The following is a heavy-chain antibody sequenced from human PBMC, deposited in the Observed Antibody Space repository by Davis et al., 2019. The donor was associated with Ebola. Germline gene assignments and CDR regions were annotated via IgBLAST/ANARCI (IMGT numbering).Heavy chain of an antibody. CDR2: IYYSGST. J-gene: IGHJ4*02. V-gene: IGHV4-59*12. Sequence: PSETLSLTCTVYGGSISNYYWSWIRQPPGKGLEWIGYIYYSGSTNYNPSLKSRVTISVDTSKNQFSLKLSSVTAADTAVYYCASQTWIQLWLNWGQGTLVTVSS. CDR1: GGSISNYY. CDR3: ASQTWIQLWLN. D-gene: IGHD5-18*01.